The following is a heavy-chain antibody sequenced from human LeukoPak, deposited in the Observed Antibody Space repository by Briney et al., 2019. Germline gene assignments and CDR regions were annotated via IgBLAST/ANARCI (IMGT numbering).Heavy chain of an antibody. CDR2: INTNTGNP. D-gene: IGHD2-15*01. Sequence: ASVKVSCKASGYTFTSYAMNWVRQAPGQGLEWMGWINTNTGNPTYAQGFTGRFVFSLDTSVSTAYLQISSLKAEDTAVYYCARDPRAICSGGSCYWHYFDYWGQGTLVTVSS. V-gene: IGHV7-4-1*02. J-gene: IGHJ4*02. CDR3: ARDPRAICSGGSCYWHYFDY. CDR1: GYTFTSYA.